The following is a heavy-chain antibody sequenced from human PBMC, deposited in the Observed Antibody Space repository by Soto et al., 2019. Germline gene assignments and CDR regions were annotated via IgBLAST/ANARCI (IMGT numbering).Heavy chain of an antibody. CDR2: IIPIFGTA. J-gene: IGHJ4*02. CDR3: ARPVRRDGYNYGY. Sequence: SVKVSCKASGGTFSSYAISWVRQAPGQGLEWMGGIIPIFGTANYAQKFQGRVTITADESTSTAYMELSSLRSEDTAVYYCARPVRRDGYNYGYWGQGTLVTVSS. CDR1: GGTFSSYA. V-gene: IGHV1-69*13. D-gene: IGHD5-12*01.